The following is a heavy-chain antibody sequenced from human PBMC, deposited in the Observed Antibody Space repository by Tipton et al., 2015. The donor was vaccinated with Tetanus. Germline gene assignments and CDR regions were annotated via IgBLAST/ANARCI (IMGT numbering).Heavy chain of an antibody. V-gene: IGHV5-51*01. D-gene: IGHD7-27*01. J-gene: IGHJ2*01. CDR1: GYNFNLYW. Sequence: QSGAEVKKPGESLKISCQGSGYNFNLYWIAWVRQMPGKGLEYMGIIYPGDSDTRYSPSFQGQVTISADRSISTAYLQWSSLRPSDTAVYFCARRLGPYTGDHFWHFDLWGRGTLVTVSS. CDR3: ARRLGPYTGDHFWHFDL. CDR2: IYPGDSDT.